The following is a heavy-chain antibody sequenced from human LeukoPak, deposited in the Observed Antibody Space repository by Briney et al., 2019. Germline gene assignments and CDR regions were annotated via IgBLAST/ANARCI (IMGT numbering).Heavy chain of an antibody. D-gene: IGHD5-18*01. Sequence: GGSLRLSCAASGFPFSSYAMRWVRQAPGKGLEWVSAISGSGGSTYYADSVKGRFTISRDNSKNTLYLQMNSLRAEDTAVYYCAKGPGYSYGIKMDYFDYSGQGTLVTVSS. CDR2: ISGSGGST. J-gene: IGHJ4*02. V-gene: IGHV3-23*01. CDR3: AKGPGYSYGIKMDYFDY. CDR1: GFPFSSYA.